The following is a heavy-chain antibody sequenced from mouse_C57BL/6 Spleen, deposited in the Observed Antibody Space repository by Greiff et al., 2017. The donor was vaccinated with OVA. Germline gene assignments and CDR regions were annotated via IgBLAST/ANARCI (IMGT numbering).Heavy chain of an antibody. Sequence: EVKLMESGGGLVKPGGSLKLSCAASGFTFSSYAMSWVRQTPEKRLEWVATISDGGSYTYYPDNVKGRFTISRDNAKNNLYLQMSHLKSEDTAMYYCERGDGSSYPYFDVWGTGTTVTVSS. V-gene: IGHV5-4*03. CDR2: ISDGGSYT. J-gene: IGHJ1*03. CDR1: GFTFSSYA. CDR3: ERGDGSSYPYFDV. D-gene: IGHD1-1*01.